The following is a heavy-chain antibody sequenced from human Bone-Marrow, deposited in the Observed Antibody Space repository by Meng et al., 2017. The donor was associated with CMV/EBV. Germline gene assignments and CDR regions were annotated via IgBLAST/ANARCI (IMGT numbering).Heavy chain of an antibody. CDR1: GGSFSGYY. D-gene: IGHD5-18*01. Sequence: SETLSLTCAVYGGSFSGYYWSWIRQPPGKGLEWIGEINHSGSTNYNQTLKGRVTISVDTSKNQFSLKLSSVTAADTAVYYCARRGRGYSYGLPGNWFDPWGQGTLVTVSS. CDR3: ARRGRGYSYGLPGNWFDP. CDR2: INHSGST. V-gene: IGHV4-34*01. J-gene: IGHJ5*02.